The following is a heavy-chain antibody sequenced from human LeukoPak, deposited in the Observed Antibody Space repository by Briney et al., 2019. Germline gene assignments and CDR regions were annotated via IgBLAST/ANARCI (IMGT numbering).Heavy chain of an antibody. V-gene: IGHV3-23*01. CDR1: GILFSNTA. CDR3: AKDQTTVVTLGFDY. Sequence: GGSLRLSXAASGILFSNTAMNWARQSPGRGLEWVSAISGGGERAFYADSVKGRFTISWDNSKNILYLQMNSLRAEDMALYYCAKDQTTVVTLGFDYWGQGTLVTVSS. D-gene: IGHD4-23*01. CDR2: ISGGGERA. J-gene: IGHJ4*02.